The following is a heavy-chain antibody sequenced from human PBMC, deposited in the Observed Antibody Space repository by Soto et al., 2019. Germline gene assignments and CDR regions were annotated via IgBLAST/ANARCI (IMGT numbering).Heavy chain of an antibody. Sequence: QVQLVESGGGVVKPGRSLRLSCAASGFTFSSYAMHWVRQAPGKGLEWVAVISYDGSNKYYADSVKGRFTISRDNSKNTLYLQMNSLRAEDTAVYYCARSGYCSGGSCFDDAFDIWGQGTMVTVSS. V-gene: IGHV3-30-3*01. CDR3: ARSGYCSGGSCFDDAFDI. CDR1: GFTFSSYA. J-gene: IGHJ3*02. D-gene: IGHD2-15*01. CDR2: ISYDGSNK.